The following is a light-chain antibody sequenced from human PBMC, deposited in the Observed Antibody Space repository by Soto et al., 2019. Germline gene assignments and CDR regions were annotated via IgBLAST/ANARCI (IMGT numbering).Light chain of an antibody. CDR3: QQYGGSPQT. J-gene: IGKJ1*01. CDR1: ESVRSSY. Sequence: EIVLTQSPGTLPLSPGERATLSCRASESVRSSYLAWYQQKPGQAPRLLMYGASSRTTGTPDRFSGSGSGTDVTLTIGSLEPEDLAVYYCQQYGGSPQTFGQGTKVEI. V-gene: IGKV3-20*01. CDR2: GAS.